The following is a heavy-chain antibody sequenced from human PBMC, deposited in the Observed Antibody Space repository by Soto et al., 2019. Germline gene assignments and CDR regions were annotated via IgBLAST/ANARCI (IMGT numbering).Heavy chain of an antibody. Sequence: EVQLLESGGGLVQPGGSLRLSCAASGFTFSSYAMGWVRQAPGKGLEWVSVISASGNSTYYADSVKGRFAISRDNTKNTHCLQVDCLRAEDTAVYYCAEDDPFTYWGQGTLVTVSS. V-gene: IGHV3-23*01. CDR1: GFTFSSYA. J-gene: IGHJ4*02. CDR2: ISASGNST. CDR3: AEDDPFTY. D-gene: IGHD3-3*02.